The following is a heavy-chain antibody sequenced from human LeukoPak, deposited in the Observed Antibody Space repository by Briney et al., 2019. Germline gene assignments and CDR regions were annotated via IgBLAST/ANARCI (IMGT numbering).Heavy chain of an antibody. CDR1: GYAFTSYG. CDR3: ARDAPMVRGVITDY. D-gene: IGHD3-10*01. J-gene: IGHJ4*02. V-gene: IGHV1-18*01. Sequence: ASVKVSYKASGYAFTSYGISWVRQAPGQGLEWMGWISAYNGNTNYAQKLQGRVTMTTDTSTGTAYMELRSLRSDDTAVYYCARDAPMVRGVITDYWGQGTLVTVSS. CDR2: ISAYNGNT.